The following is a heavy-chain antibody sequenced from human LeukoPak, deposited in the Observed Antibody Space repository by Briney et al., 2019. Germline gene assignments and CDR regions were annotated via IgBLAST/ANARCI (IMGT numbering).Heavy chain of an antibody. J-gene: IGHJ4*02. CDR2: IKQDGTDK. Sequence: GGSLRLSCAASGFTSSTYWMTWVRQAPGKGLEWVANIKQDGTDKYYVESVKGRFTISRDNAKNSLYLQMSSLRAEDTAIYYCARNMDTISYPLDYWGRGTLVTVSS. CDR1: GFTSSTYW. D-gene: IGHD5-18*01. CDR3: ARNMDTISYPLDY. V-gene: IGHV3-7*01.